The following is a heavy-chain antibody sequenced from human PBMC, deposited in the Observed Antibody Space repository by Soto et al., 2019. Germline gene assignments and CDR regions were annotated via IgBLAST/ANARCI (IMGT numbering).Heavy chain of an antibody. D-gene: IGHD4-4*01. V-gene: IGHV5-51*01. CDR1: GYSFTSYW. Sequence: GESLKISCKGSGYSFTSYWIGWVRQMPGKGLEWMGIIYPGDSDTRYSPSFQGQVTISADKSISTAYLQWSSLKASDTAMYYCARHGEADYSKSEYYYYYGMDVWGQGTTVTVSS. CDR3: ARHGEADYSKSEYYYYYGMDV. CDR2: IYPGDSDT. J-gene: IGHJ6*02.